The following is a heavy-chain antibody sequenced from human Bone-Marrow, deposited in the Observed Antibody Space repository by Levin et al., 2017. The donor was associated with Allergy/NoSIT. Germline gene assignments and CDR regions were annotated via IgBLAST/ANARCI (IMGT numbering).Heavy chain of an antibody. CDR1: GFTFASYA. Sequence: ETLSLTCAASGFTFASYAMSWVRQAPGKGLEWVSSVSLSGGGTYYADSVKGRFTISRDNSKNTLYLQMSSLRAEDTALYYCAKAMSGSSSGIDSWGQGTLVTVSS. J-gene: IGHJ4*02. CDR2: VSLSGGGT. V-gene: IGHV3-23*01. D-gene: IGHD6-6*01. CDR3: AKAMSGSSSGIDS.